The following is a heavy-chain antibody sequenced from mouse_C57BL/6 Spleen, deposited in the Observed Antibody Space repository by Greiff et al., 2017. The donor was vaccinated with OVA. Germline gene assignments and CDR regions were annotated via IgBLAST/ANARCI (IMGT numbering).Heavy chain of an antibody. J-gene: IGHJ4*01. D-gene: IGHD2-4*01. CDR1: GFSLSTSGMG. CDR2: IYWDDDK. V-gene: IGHV8-12*01. CDR3: ARREGYYDYDEGGYYAMDY. Sequence: QVTLKESGPGILQSSQTLSLTCSFSGFSLSTSGMGVSWIRQPSGKGLEWLAHIYWDDDKRYNPSLKSRLTISKDTSRNQVFLKITSVDTADTATYYCARREGYYDYDEGGYYAMDYWGQGTSVTVSS.